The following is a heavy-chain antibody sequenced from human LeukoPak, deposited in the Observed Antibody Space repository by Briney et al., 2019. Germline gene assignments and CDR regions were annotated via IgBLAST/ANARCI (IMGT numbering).Heavy chain of an antibody. J-gene: IGHJ4*02. D-gene: IGHD6-19*01. CDR2: IYSGGIT. Sequence: GGSLRLSCAASGFTVSSNYMSWVRQAPGKGLEWVSVIYSGGITYYADSVKGRFTISRDNSKNTVYLQMNSLRAEDTAVYYCARTSSGWYAYFDYWGQGTLVTVSS. CDR1: GFTVSSNY. V-gene: IGHV3-66*01. CDR3: ARTSSGWYAYFDY.